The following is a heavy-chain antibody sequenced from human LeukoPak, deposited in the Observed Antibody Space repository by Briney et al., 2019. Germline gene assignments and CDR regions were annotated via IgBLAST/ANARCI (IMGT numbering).Heavy chain of an antibody. CDR1: GFTFSSYW. D-gene: IGHD6-13*01. J-gene: IGHJ4*02. CDR2: IKQDGSEK. Sequence: GGSLRLSCTASGFTFSSYWMSWVRQAPGKGLEWVANIKQDGSEKYYVDSVKGRFTISRDNAKNSLYLQMNSLRAEDTAVYYCARIRIAAAGLFDYWGQGTLVTVSS. CDR3: ARIRIAAAGLFDY. V-gene: IGHV3-7*01.